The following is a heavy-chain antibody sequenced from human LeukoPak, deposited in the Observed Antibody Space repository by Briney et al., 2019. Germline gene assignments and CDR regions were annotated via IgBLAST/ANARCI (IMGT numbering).Heavy chain of an antibody. CDR1: GFTFSSYW. Sequence: GGSLRLSCAASGFTFSSYWMSWVRQAPGKGLEWVANIKQDGSEKYYVDSVKGRFTISRDNAKNSLYLQMTTLRAEDTALYYCAKGEWELPPHFDYWGQGTLVTVSS. V-gene: IGHV3-7*03. CDR3: AKGEWELPPHFDY. CDR2: IKQDGSEK. D-gene: IGHD1-26*01. J-gene: IGHJ4*02.